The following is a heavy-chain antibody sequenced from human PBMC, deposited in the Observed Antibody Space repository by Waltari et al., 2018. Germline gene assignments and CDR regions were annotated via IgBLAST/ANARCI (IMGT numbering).Heavy chain of an antibody. D-gene: IGHD1-26*01. CDR1: GFTFKNHV. J-gene: IGHJ4*02. V-gene: IGHV3-23*01. CDR2: ISGSGTMK. Sequence: EVHLLESGGGLVQPGGSLRLSCAASGFTFKNHVMSWVRQSPGRDLEWVSGISGSGTMKYSADSMKGRFNISRDNSRSTLFLQMDSLRAEDTAVYYCVYHSSNWYYFDIWGQGALVTVSS. CDR3: VYHSSNWYYFDI.